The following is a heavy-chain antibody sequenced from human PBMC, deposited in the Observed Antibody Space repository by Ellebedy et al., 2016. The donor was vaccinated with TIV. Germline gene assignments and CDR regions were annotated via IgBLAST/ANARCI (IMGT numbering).Heavy chain of an antibody. D-gene: IGHD4-23*01. V-gene: IGHV3-23*01. CDR3: ARDPVGVGPAVDV. Sequence: GESLKISCAASGLTFSSYAMSWVRQAPGMGLEWVSSITESGGNTYYADSVKGRFTISRDNSKDTLFLQMNSLRAEDTAIYFCARDPVGVGPAVDVWGQGTMVTVSS. CDR2: ITESGGNT. J-gene: IGHJ3*01. CDR1: GLTFSSYA.